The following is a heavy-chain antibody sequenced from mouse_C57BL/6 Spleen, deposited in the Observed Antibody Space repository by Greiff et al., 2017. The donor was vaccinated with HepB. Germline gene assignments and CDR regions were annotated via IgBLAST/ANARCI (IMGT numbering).Heavy chain of an antibody. D-gene: IGHD1-1*01. Sequence: EVKLQESGGGLVKPGGSLKLSCAASGFTFSDYGMHWVRQAPEKGLEWVAYISSGSSTIYYADTVKGRFTISRDNAKNTLFLQMTSLRSEDTAMYYCARNYGDYYAKDYWGQGTSVTVSS. CDR3: ARNYGDYYAKDY. CDR1: GFTFSDYG. CDR2: ISSGSSTI. V-gene: IGHV5-17*01. J-gene: IGHJ4*01.